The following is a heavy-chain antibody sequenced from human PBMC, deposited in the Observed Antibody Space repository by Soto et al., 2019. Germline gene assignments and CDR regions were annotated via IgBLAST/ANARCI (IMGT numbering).Heavy chain of an antibody. D-gene: IGHD2-15*01. V-gene: IGHV1-2*02. J-gene: IGHJ6*02. Sequence: ASVKVSCKASGYIFSGHVIHWMRQAPGQGLEWMGWINPNSGGTNYAQKFQGRVTMTRDTSISTAYMELSRLRSDDTAVYYCARDYEDIVVVVAAQAPYYYGMDVWGQGTTVTVSS. CDR2: INPNSGGT. CDR3: ARDYEDIVVVVAAQAPYYYGMDV. CDR1: GYIFSGHV.